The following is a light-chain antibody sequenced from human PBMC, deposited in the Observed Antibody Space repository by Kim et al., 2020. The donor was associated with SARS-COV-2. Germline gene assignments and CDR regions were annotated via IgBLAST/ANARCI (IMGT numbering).Light chain of an antibody. CDR3: QQYHSSWT. V-gene: IGKV1-5*03. J-gene: IGKJ1*01. CDR2: KAT. CDR1: QNVYVW. Sequence: AASIGDRVTIACRASQNVYVWLAWYQQKPGKAPNLLIYKATTLESGVPSRFGGSGSGTEFTLTFSSLQPDDFATYYCQQYHSSWTFGQGTKVDIK.